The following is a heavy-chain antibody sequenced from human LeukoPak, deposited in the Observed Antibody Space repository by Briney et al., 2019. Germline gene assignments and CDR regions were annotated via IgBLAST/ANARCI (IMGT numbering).Heavy chain of an antibody. V-gene: IGHV4-38-2*02. J-gene: IGHJ4*02. CDR2: FYHSGRI. CDR1: GYSISTGYY. CDR3: AREVFRYDFWSLDPSPGDY. Sequence: PSEPLSLTCTVSGYSISTGYYWGWVRPPPGKGLEWDGSFYHSGRIYYNPSLKSRVTMSVDTSKNQFSLKLSSVTAADTSVYYCAREVFRYDFWSLDPSPGDYWGQGTLVTVSS. D-gene: IGHD3-3*01.